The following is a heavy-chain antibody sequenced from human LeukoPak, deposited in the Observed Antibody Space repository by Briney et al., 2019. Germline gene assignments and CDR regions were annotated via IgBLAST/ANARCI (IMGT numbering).Heavy chain of an antibody. J-gene: IGHJ3*02. CDR2: INPNSGGT. CDR3: ASSILGDILTGYYIYAFDI. CDR1: GYTFTGYY. D-gene: IGHD3-9*01. Sequence: GASVKVSCKASGYTFTGYYMHWVRQAPGQGLEWMGRINPNSGGTNYAQKFQGRVTMTRDTSISTAYMELSRLRSDDTAVYYCASSILGDILTGYYIYAFDIWGQGTMVTVSS. V-gene: IGHV1-2*06.